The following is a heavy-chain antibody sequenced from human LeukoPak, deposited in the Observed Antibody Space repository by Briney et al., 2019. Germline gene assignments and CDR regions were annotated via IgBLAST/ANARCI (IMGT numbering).Heavy chain of an antibody. CDR1: GFTFDNYG. CDR3: ARGAFDV. CDR2: IDENGSSK. V-gene: IGHV3-20*04. J-gene: IGHJ3*01. Sequence: AGSLRLSCAASGFTFDNYGMSWVRQAPGKGLEWVSAIDENGSSKDYADSVKGRFTISRDNAKSSLVLQMNSLTAGDTALYYCARGAFDVWGQGTMVAVSS.